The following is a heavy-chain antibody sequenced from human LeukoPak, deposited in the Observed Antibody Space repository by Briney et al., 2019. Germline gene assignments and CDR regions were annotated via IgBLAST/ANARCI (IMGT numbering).Heavy chain of an antibody. V-gene: IGHV3-21*01. J-gene: IGHJ5*02. Sequence: GGSLRPSGAPSGFTLSDYNMNWVRQAPGKGLEWLSSITTISHYIYYAGAVRGRFTISRDNAKNSLYLQMNSLRGEDTAVYYCARSGGPGTYHQLRYNWFDPWGQGTLVTVSS. CDR1: GFTLSDYN. D-gene: IGHD3-10*01. CDR3: ARSGGPGTYHQLRYNWFDP. CDR2: ITTISHYI.